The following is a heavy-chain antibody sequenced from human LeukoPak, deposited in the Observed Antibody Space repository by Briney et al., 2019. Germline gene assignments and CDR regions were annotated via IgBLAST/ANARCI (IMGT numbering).Heavy chain of an antibody. V-gene: IGHV4-59*01. D-gene: IGHD6-13*01. CDR1: GGFISIYY. Sequence: SETLSLTCTVSGGFISIYYWSWIRQPPGKGLEWMGYIYYGGTTNYKPSLKSRVTISVDTSKNQFSLKLSSVTAADTAVYYCARGVYIAAAQYAYWGQGTLVTVSS. J-gene: IGHJ4*02. CDR3: ARGVYIAAAQYAY. CDR2: IYYGGTT.